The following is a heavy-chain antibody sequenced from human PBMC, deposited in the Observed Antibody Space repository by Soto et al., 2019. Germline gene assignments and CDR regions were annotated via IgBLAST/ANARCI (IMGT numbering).Heavy chain of an antibody. Sequence: SETLSLTCTVSGGSISSGDYYWSWIRQPPGKGLEWIGYIYYSGSTYYNPSLKSRVTISVDTSKNQFSLKLSPVTAADTAVYYCTRHEGGAAADRPLDYWGQGTLVTVSS. J-gene: IGHJ4*02. CDR1: GGSISSGDYY. D-gene: IGHD6-13*01. CDR2: IYYSGST. CDR3: TRHEGGAAADRPLDY. V-gene: IGHV4-30-4*01.